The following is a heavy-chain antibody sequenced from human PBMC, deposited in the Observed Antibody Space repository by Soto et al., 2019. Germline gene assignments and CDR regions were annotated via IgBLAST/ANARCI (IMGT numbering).Heavy chain of an antibody. D-gene: IGHD3-22*01. CDR2: IYYSGST. J-gene: IGHJ5*02. V-gene: IGHV4-31*03. Sequence: SETLSLTCTVSGGSISSGGYYRSWIRQHPGKGLEWIGYIYYSGSTYYNPSLKSRVTISVDTSKNQFSLKLSSVTAADTAVYYCARWRTYYYDSSGYYENWFDPWGQGTLVTVSS. CDR3: ARWRTYYYDSSGYYENWFDP. CDR1: GGSISSGGYY.